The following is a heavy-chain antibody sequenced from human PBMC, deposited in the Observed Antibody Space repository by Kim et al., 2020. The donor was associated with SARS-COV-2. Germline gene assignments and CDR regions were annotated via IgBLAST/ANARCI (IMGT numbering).Heavy chain of an antibody. V-gene: IGHV3-30*07. D-gene: IGHD1-1*01. CDR3: ARDGIRGIDN. CDR2: NK. Sequence: NKSEAGSVKGRFTVSRDNSKNTLFLQMNSLRAEDTAVYFCARDGIRGIDNWGQGTPVTVSS. J-gene: IGHJ4*02.